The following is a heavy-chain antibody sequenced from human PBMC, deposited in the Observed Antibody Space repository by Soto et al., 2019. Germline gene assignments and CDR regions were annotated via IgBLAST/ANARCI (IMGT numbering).Heavy chain of an antibody. D-gene: IGHD3-3*01. V-gene: IGHV4-30-4*01. CDR2: IYYSGST. Sequence: SETLSLTCTVSGGSISSGDYYWSWIRQPPGKGLEWIGYIYYSGSTYYNPSLKSRVTISVDTSKNQFSLKLSSVTAADTAVYYCARGATIFGVVIVFDYWGQGTLVTVS. J-gene: IGHJ4*02. CDR3: ARGATIFGVVIVFDY. CDR1: GGSISSGDYY.